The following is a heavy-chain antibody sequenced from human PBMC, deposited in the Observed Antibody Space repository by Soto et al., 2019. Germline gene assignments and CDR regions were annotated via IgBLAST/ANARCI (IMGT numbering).Heavy chain of an antibody. Sequence: PGGSLRLSCAASGFTVSSNYMSRVRQAPGKGLEWVSVIYSGGSTYYADSVKGRFTISRDNSKNTLYLQMNSLRAEDTAVYYCARSAPTYYDFWSGLDYWGQGTLVTVSS. CDR3: ARSAPTYYDFWSGLDY. CDR1: GFTVSSNY. CDR2: IYSGGST. J-gene: IGHJ4*02. V-gene: IGHV3-66*01. D-gene: IGHD3-3*01.